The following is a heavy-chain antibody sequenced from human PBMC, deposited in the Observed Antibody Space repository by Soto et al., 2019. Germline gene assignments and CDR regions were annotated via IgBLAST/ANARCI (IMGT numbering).Heavy chain of an antibody. J-gene: IGHJ4*02. CDR2: ISYDGSNK. V-gene: IGHV3-30-3*01. D-gene: IGHD4-17*01. CDR3: AREHYGAYFDY. Sequence: GGSLRLSCASSGFTFSIYAMHFVLQAPGKGLEWVAVISYDGSNKYYADSVKGRFTISRDNSKNTLYLQMNSLRAEDTAVYYCAREHYGAYFDYWGQGTLVTVSS. CDR1: GFTFSIYA.